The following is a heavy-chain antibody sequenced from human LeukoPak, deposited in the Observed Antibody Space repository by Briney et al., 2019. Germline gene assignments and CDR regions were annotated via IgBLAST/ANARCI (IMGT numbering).Heavy chain of an antibody. CDR1: GYTFTGYY. Sequence: ASVKVSCKASGYTFTGYYMHWVRQAPGQGLEWMGWINPNSGGTNYAQKFQGRVTMTRDTSISTAYMELSRLRSDDTAVYYCAREIRYYYDSTSGYFDYWGQGTLVTVSS. J-gene: IGHJ4*02. CDR3: AREIRYYYDSTSGYFDY. CDR2: INPNSGGT. V-gene: IGHV1-2*02. D-gene: IGHD3-22*01.